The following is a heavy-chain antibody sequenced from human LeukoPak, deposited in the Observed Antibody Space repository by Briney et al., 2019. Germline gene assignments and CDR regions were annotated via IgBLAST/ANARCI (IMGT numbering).Heavy chain of an antibody. J-gene: IGHJ4*02. CDR3: AEADRSGWYGAY. Sequence: ASVKVSCKASGYTVTSYYVHWVRQARGQGLEWLGVINPNDGFTIYAQKFQGRVTMTRDTSTSTVYMEVSSLRSDDTATYYCAEADRSGWYGAYWGQGTLVTVAS. V-gene: IGHV1-46*01. CDR2: INPNDGFT. D-gene: IGHD6-19*01. CDR1: GYTVTSYY.